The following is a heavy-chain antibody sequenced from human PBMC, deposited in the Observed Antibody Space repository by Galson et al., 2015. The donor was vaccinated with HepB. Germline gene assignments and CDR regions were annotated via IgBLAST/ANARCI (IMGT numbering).Heavy chain of an antibody. D-gene: IGHD4-11*01. CDR2: IRIKAYGGTT. J-gene: IGHJ5*02. CDR3: SRGDVGDYSKWFDP. CDR1: GFTFGDFA. V-gene: IGHV3-49*03. Sequence: SLRLSCATSGFTFGDFAMSWFRQAPGKGLEWVGFIRIKAYGGTTEYAASVKGRFSISRDDSKRIAYLQMNSLKTEDTAVYYCSRGDVGDYSKWFDPWGQGTLVTVSS.